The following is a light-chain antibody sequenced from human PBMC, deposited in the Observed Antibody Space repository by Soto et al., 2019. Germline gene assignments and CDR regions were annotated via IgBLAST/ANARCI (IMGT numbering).Light chain of an antibody. CDR3: GTWDSSLSCWV. J-gene: IGLJ3*02. V-gene: IGLV1-51*02. Sequence: QSALTQPPSVSAAPGQKVTISCSGSSSNIGNNYVSWYQQLPGTAPKLLIYENNKRPSGIPDRFSGSKSGTSATLGITGLQTGDEADYYCGTWDSSLSCWVFGGGTKLTVL. CDR2: ENN. CDR1: SSNIGNNY.